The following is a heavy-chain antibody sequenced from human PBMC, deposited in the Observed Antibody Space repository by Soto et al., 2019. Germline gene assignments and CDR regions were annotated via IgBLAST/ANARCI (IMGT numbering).Heavy chain of an antibody. Sequence: SVKVSCKASGGTFSSYTISWVRQAPGQGLEWMGRIIPILGIANYAQKFQGRVTITADKSTSTAYMELSSLRSEDTAVYYCARLTTGDFDYWGQGTLVTAPQ. CDR1: GGTFSSYT. D-gene: IGHD7-27*01. J-gene: IGHJ4*02. V-gene: IGHV1-69*02. CDR3: ARLTTGDFDY. CDR2: IIPILGIA.